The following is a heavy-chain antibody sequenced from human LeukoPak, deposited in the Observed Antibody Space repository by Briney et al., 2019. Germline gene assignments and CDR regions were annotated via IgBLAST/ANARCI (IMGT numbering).Heavy chain of an antibody. D-gene: IGHD6-25*01. J-gene: IGHJ4*02. CDR1: GGSISSYY. Sequence: SETLSLTCTVSGGSISSYYWSWIRQPAGKGLEWIGRIYTSGSTNYNPSLKSRVTISVDTSKNQFSLKLSSVTAADTAVYYCARTDRSIAAYDYWGQGTLVTVSS. V-gene: IGHV4-4*07. CDR2: IYTSGST. CDR3: ARTDRSIAAYDY.